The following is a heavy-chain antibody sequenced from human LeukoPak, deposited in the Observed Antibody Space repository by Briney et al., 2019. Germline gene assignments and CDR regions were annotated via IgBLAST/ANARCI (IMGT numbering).Heavy chain of an antibody. CDR1: GGTFSSYA. CDR2: IIPILGIA. D-gene: IGHD3-22*01. J-gene: IGHJ4*02. Sequence: SVKVSCKASGGTFSSYAISWVRQAPGQGLEWMGRIIPILGIANYAQKFQGRVTITADKSTSTAYMELSSLRSEDTAVYSRARSTDSLANYFDYWGQGTLVTVSS. V-gene: IGHV1-69*04. CDR3: ARSTDSLANYFDY.